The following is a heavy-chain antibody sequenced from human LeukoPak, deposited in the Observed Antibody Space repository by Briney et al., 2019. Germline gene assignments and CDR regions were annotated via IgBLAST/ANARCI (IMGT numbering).Heavy chain of an antibody. CDR3: ARDYGGSSPFDY. CDR1: GFTFDDYA. D-gene: IGHD4-23*01. V-gene: IGHV3-9*01. Sequence: GRSLRLSCAASGFTFDDYAMHWVRQAPGKGLEWVSGISWNSGSIGYVDSVKGRFTISRDNAKNSLYLQMNSLRAEDTAVYYCARDYGGSSPFDYWGQGTLVTVSA. J-gene: IGHJ4*02. CDR2: ISWNSGSI.